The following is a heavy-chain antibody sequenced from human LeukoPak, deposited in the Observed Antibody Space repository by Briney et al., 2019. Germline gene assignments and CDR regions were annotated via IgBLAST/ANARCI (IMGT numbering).Heavy chain of an antibody. J-gene: IGHJ6*02. CDR3: GARLQHYYYYYGMDV. CDR2: INHSGST. V-gene: IGHV4-34*01. Sequence: SETLSLTCAVYGGSFSGYYWSWIRQPPGKGLEWIGEINHSGSTNYNPSLKSRVTISVDTSKNQFSLKLSSVTAADTAVYYCGARLQHYYYYYGMDVWGQGTTVTVSS. D-gene: IGHD4-11*01. CDR1: GGSFSGYY.